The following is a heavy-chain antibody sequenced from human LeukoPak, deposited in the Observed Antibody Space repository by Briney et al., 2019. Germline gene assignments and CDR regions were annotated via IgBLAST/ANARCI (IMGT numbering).Heavy chain of an antibody. CDR1: GFTFDDYA. CDR3: AKDMSSSGWYVTLFDY. J-gene: IGHJ4*02. V-gene: IGHV3-9*01. CDR2: ISWNSGSI. Sequence: GRSLRLSCAASGFTFDDYAMHWVRQAPGKGLEWVSGISWNSGSIGYADSVKGRCTISRDNAKHSLYLQMNSLRAEDTALYYCAKDMSSSGWYVTLFDYWGQGTLVTVSS. D-gene: IGHD6-19*01.